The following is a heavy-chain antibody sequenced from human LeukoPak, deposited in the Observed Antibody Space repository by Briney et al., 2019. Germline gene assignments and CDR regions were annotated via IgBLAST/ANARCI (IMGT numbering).Heavy chain of an antibody. J-gene: IGHJ4*02. V-gene: IGHV3-23*01. Sequence: GGSLRLSCAASGFTFSTYAMTWVRQAPGKGLEWVSAISGDGINTYYADSVKGRFTISRDNSKNTLYLQMNSLRAEDTAVYYCAKDARYYVGDSLDYWGQGTLVTVSS. CDR3: AKDARYYVGDSLDY. CDR1: GFTFSTYA. CDR2: ISGDGINT. D-gene: IGHD3-22*01.